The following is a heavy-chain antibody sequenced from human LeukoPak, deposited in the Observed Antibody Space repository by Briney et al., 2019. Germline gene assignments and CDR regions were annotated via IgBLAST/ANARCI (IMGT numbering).Heavy chain of an antibody. J-gene: IGHJ6*03. V-gene: IGHV4-30-4*08. CDR2: IYYSGST. CDR3: ARDVRGYCSGGSCYHYYYYYMDV. Sequence: SQTLSLTCTVSGGSISSGDYYCSWIRQPPGKGLEWIGYIYYSGSTYYNPSLKSRVTISVDTSKNQFSLKLNSVTAADTAVYYCARDVRGYCSGGSCYHYYYYYMDVWGKGTTVTVSS. CDR1: GGSISSGDYY. D-gene: IGHD2-15*01.